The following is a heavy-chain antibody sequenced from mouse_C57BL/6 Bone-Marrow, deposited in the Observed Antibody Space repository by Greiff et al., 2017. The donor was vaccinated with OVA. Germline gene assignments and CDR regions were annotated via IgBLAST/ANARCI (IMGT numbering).Heavy chain of an antibody. V-gene: IGHV1-9*01. CDR2: IVPGSGGT. CDR1: GYTFTDYW. CDR3: ARSMYYDGSSLDY. J-gene: IGHJ2*01. D-gene: IGHD1-1*01. Sequence: QVQLQQSGAELVRPGASVKLSCKASGYTFTDYWIEWVKQTPVHGLEWIGDIVPGSGGTNYNEKFKGKAIFTADTSSNTAYMQLSSMTTDDSAIDDWARSMYYDGSSLDYWGQGTTLTVSS.